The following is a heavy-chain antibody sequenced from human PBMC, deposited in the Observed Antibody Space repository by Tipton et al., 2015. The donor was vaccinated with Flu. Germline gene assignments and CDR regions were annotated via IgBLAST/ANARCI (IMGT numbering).Heavy chain of an antibody. Sequence: SLRLSCATSGFTFTNYAMSWVRQAPGKGVEWVSGISSSGTPTFYADSVKGRFTISRDNAKNSLFLQMNSLRVEDTAVYYCAGQDFVVVQESRAFDYWGQGTLVTVSS. CDR2: ISSSGTPT. V-gene: IGHV3-11*04. CDR1: GFTFTNYA. J-gene: IGHJ4*02. D-gene: IGHD2-2*01. CDR3: AGQDFVVVQESRAFDY.